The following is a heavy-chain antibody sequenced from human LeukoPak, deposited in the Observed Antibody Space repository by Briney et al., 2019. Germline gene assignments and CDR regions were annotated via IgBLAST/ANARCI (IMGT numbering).Heavy chain of an antibody. J-gene: IGHJ5*02. CDR1: GYTFTSYY. CDR3: ARGSSSWLGSSGYNWFDP. V-gene: IGHV1-46*01. D-gene: IGHD6-13*01. CDR2: INPSGGST. Sequence: ASVKVSCKASGYTFTSYYMHWVRQAPGQGLEWMGIINPSGGSTSYAQKFQGRVTMTRDMSTSTVYMELSSLRSEDSAVYYCARGSSSWLGSSGYNWFDPWGQGTLVTVSS.